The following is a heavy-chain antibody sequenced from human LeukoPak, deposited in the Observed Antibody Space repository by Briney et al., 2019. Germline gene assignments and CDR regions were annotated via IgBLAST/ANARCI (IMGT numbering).Heavy chain of an antibody. D-gene: IGHD2-21*02. CDR3: ARFPYCGGDCYFFNDY. CDR2: IFYSGNT. J-gene: IGHJ4*02. CDR1: GGSISSYY. V-gene: IGHV4-59*01. Sequence: SETLSLTCTVSGGSISSYYWSWIRQPPGKGLEWIGYIFYSGNTNYNPSLKSRVTISVDTSKNQFSLKLTSVTAADTAVYYCARFPYCGGDCYFFNDYWGQGTLVTVSS.